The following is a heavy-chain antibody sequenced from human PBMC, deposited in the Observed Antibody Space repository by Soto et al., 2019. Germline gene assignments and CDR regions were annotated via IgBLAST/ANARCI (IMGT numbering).Heavy chain of an antibody. Sequence: GGSVRLACAASGFSFSGNWMTLVRQAPGKGLGWVADVNEDGSQKNYADSVKGRFTISRDNAKNSLYLQVNSLTAAEAAVYYCARLRSGSSIDYWGQG. CDR3: ARLRSGSSIDY. J-gene: IGHJ4*02. CDR1: GFSFSGNW. D-gene: IGHD6-19*01. CDR2: VNEDGSQK. V-gene: IGHV3-7*03.